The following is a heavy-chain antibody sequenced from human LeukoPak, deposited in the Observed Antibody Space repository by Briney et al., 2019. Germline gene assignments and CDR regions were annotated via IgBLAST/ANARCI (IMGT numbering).Heavy chain of an antibody. CDR1: GESFSGHY. J-gene: IGHJ4*02. D-gene: IGHD3-10*01. CDR3: ARARYGSGSLDS. CDR2: INHRGSS. Sequence: SETLSLTCAVYGESFSGHYWTWIRQPPGRGLDWIGEINHRGSSTSNPSLNNRVTISVDTSKNQLSLKLTSVTAADTAVYYCARARYGSGSLDSWGQGTLVTVSS. V-gene: IGHV4-34*01.